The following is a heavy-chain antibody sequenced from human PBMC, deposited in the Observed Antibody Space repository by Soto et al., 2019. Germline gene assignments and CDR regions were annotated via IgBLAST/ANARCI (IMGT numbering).Heavy chain of an antibody. J-gene: IGHJ4*02. V-gene: IGHV3-33*01. Sequence: QVQLVGSGGGVVQPGRSLRLSCAASGFVFSTYGMHWVRQAPGKGLEWVAVIWYDGGNKYYADSVRGRFTISRDNSKNTLFLQLNSLRAEDTAVYYCARAVGPFDYWGQGTLVTVSS. CDR3: ARAVGPFDY. CDR2: IWYDGGNK. D-gene: IGHD1-26*01. CDR1: GFVFSTYG.